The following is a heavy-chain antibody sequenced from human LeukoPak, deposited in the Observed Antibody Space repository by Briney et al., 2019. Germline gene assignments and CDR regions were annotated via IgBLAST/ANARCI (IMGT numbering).Heavy chain of an antibody. CDR3: ARDVTVTRSVDY. CDR2: IYHSGST. Sequence: PSQTLSLTCTVSGGSISGGGDYWSWIRQPPGKGLEWIGYIYHSGSTYYTPSLKSRVTISLDRSKNQVSLNLTSVTAADTAVYYCARDVTVTRSVDYWGQGTLVTVSS. J-gene: IGHJ4*02. CDR1: GGSISGGGDY. D-gene: IGHD4-17*01. V-gene: IGHV4-30-2*01.